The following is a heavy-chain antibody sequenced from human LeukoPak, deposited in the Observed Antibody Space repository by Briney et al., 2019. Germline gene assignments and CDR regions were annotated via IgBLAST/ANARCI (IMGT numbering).Heavy chain of an antibody. Sequence: GGSLRLSCAASGFTFSSYWMSWVRQAPGKGLEWVSYISSSSSTIYYADSVKGRFTISRDNAKNSLYLQMNSLRAEDTAVYYCAVGYCSSTSCPPFDYWGQGTLVTVSS. CDR3: AVGYCSSTSCPPFDY. J-gene: IGHJ4*02. V-gene: IGHV3-48*04. CDR2: ISSSSSTI. D-gene: IGHD2-2*01. CDR1: GFTFSSYW.